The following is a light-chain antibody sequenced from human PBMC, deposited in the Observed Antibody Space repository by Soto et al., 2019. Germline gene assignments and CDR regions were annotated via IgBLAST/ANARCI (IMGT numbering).Light chain of an antibody. CDR1: QSVSSN. CDR2: DTS. V-gene: IGKV3-15*01. Sequence: EIVMTQSPATLSLSPGERATLSCRASQSVSSNLVWYLQKPGQAPRLLIYDTSTRATNVPARFSGSGSETEFTPTISGLQSEDFGIYYCHHYNNWPPRNTFGQGTKLEIK. CDR3: HHYNNWPPRNT. J-gene: IGKJ2*01.